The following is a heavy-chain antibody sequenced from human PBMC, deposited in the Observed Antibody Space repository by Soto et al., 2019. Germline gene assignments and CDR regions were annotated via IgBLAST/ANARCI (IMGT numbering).Heavy chain of an antibody. CDR2: ISSSSSTI. D-gene: IGHD2-15*01. Sequence: VGSLRLSSTASGFTLSDYRMSWVRQAPGKGLEWVSYISSSSSTIYYADSVKGRFTISRDNSKNTLYLQMNSLRAEDTALYYCAKDLRVVAATPDAFDIWGQGTMVTVSS. CDR3: AKDLRVVAATPDAFDI. J-gene: IGHJ3*02. V-gene: IGHV3-48*01. CDR1: GFTLSDYR.